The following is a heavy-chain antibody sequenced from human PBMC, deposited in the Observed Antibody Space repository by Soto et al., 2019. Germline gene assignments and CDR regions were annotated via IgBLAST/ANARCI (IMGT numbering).Heavy chain of an antibody. CDR1: GVSISSYY. CDR2: IYYSGST. D-gene: IGHD4-17*01. Sequence: PSETLSLTCTVSGVSISSYYWSWIRQPPGKGLEWIGYIYYSGSTNYNPSLKSRVTISVDTSKNQFSLKLSSVTAADTAVYYCASEWDYGDYVYFQHWGQGTLVTVSS. CDR3: ASEWDYGDYVYFQH. J-gene: IGHJ1*01. V-gene: IGHV4-59*08.